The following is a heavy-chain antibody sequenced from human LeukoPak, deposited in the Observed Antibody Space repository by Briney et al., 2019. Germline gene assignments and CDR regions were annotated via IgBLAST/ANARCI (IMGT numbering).Heavy chain of an antibody. CDR1: GYRFTSYW. J-gene: IGHJ3*02. D-gene: IGHD3-16*01. CDR3: ARHLVWEGVEKRAFDI. CDR2: IYPGDSDT. Sequence: GESLKISCKGSGYRFTSYWIGWVRQMPGKGLEWMGIIYPGDSDTRYSPSFQGQVTISADKSISTAYLQWSSLKASHTATYYWARHLVWEGVEKRAFDIWGQGTMVTVSS. V-gene: IGHV5-51*01.